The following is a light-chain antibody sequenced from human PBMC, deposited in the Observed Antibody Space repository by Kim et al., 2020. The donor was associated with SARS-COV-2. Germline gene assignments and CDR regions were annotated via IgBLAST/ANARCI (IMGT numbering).Light chain of an antibody. J-gene: IGLJ3*02. CDR2: SDK. CDR1: SSNIGSNP. CDR3: AAWDDSLNGPV. Sequence: GQRVTISCSGSSSNIGSNPVSWYQQLPGTAPKLLIYSDKQRPSGVPDRFSGSKSDTSASLAISGLQSEDEADYYCAAWDDSLNGPVFGGGTKLTVL. V-gene: IGLV1-44*01.